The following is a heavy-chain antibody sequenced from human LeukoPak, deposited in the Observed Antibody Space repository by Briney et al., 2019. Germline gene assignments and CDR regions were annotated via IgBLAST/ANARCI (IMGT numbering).Heavy chain of an antibody. D-gene: IGHD5-18*01. V-gene: IGHV1-46*01. CDR1: GYIFTSYY. Sequence: ASVKVSCKASGYIFTSYYMHWVRQAPGHGLEWMGIINPSGGSTSYAQKFQGRVTMTRDTSTSTVYMELSSLRSEDTAVYYCARGAVDTAMVTSIFDYWGQGTLVTVSS. CDR3: ARGAVDTAMVTSIFDY. CDR2: INPSGGST. J-gene: IGHJ4*02.